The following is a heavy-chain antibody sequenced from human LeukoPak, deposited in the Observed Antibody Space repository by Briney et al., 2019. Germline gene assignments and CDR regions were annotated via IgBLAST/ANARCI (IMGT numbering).Heavy chain of an antibody. J-gene: IGHJ6*02. V-gene: IGHV3-48*03. CDR3: ARGYCSGPSCHYYYFGMDV. CDR1: GFTFSSYE. Sequence: GGSLRLSCAASGFTFSSYEMNWVRQAPGKGLEWVSFISSGGSSMYYVDSVKGRFTISRDNAKNSLYLQMNSLRAEDTAVYYCARGYCSGPSCHYYYFGMDVWGQGTTVTVSS. CDR2: ISSGGSSM. D-gene: IGHD2-15*01.